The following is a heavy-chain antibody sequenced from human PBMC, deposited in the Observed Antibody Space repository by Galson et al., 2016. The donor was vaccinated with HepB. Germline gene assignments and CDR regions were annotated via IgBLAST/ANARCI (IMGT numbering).Heavy chain of an antibody. D-gene: IGHD3-10*01. V-gene: IGHV6-1*01. Sequence: CAISGDSVSSDSATWNWIRQSPSRGLEWLGRTYFRSRWYNDYAESVRSRITVNPDTSKNQFSLQPNSVTPEDSAVYYCSRIRGPTSEETFHIWGQGAMVTVSS. CDR1: GDSVSSDSAT. CDR2: TYFRSRWYN. J-gene: IGHJ3*02. CDR3: SRIRGPTSEETFHI.